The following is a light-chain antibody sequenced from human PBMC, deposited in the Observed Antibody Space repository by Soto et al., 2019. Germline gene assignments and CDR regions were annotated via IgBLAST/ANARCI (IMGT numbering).Light chain of an antibody. J-gene: IGKJ4*01. CDR2: DAS. V-gene: IGKV3-11*01. Sequence: EVVLTQSPATLSLSPGERAILSCRTSQSVNIYLAWYQQKPGQAPRLLIYDASNRATGIPARFSGSGSGTEFTLPISSLEPEDSAVYYCQQRMHWTPLTFGGGTKVEIK. CDR1: QSVNIY. CDR3: QQRMHWTPLT.